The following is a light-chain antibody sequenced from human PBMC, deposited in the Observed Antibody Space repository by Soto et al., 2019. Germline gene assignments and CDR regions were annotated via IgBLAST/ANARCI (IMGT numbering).Light chain of an antibody. Sequence: DVVLPQSPVSLPVTLGQPASISCMSSQSLVHSDGNTYLNWFQQRPGHSPRRLVYRVSNRDSGVPDNFSGSGSGTNFTLKISSVEAEDIGVYYCMQGTQWPRTFGQGTKVDIK. J-gene: IGKJ1*01. CDR2: RVS. CDR3: MQGTQWPRT. V-gene: IGKV2-30*02. CDR1: QSLVHSDGNTY.